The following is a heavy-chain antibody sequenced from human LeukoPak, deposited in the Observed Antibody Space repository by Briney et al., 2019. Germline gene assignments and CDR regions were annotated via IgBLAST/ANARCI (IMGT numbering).Heavy chain of an antibody. D-gene: IGHD3-10*01. CDR1: GFIFDDYA. CDR3: AKVDGSGSYYGMDV. CDR2: ITWDGGST. V-gene: IGHV3-43D*03. J-gene: IGHJ6*02. Sequence: QTGGSLRLSCAASGFIFDDYAMHWVRQAPGKGLDWVSLITWDGGSTYYADSVKGRFTISRDNSRNSLYLQMKSLGAEDTALYYCAKVDGSGSYYGMDVWGQGTTVTVSS.